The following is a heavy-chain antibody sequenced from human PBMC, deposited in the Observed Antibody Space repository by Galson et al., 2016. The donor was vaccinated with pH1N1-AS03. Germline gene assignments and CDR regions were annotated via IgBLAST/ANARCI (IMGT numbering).Heavy chain of an antibody. Sequence: LRLSCAVSGFSVSSKYMNWVRQAPGKGLEWISVIFTGGTTYYADSVRGRFTISRDDSRNTLYLQMNSLRNEDTAVYYCSRGITIFGLARPALDSWGQGTRVTVSS. CDR3: SRGITIFGLARPALDS. CDR1: GFSVSSKY. V-gene: IGHV3-66*02. D-gene: IGHD3-3*01. J-gene: IGHJ4*02. CDR2: IFTGGTT.